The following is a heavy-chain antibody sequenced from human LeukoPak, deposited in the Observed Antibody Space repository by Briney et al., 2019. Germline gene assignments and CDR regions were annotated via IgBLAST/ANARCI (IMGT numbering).Heavy chain of an antibody. CDR3: ARASYGVYYFDY. CDR2: IYHSGST. Sequence: SSETLSLTCTVSGGSISTYYWNWIRQPPGKGLEWIGYIYHSGSTNYNPSLQSRVTISVDTSKNQFSLNLNSVTAADTAVYYCARASYGVYYFDYWGQGTLVTVSS. V-gene: IGHV4-59*01. J-gene: IGHJ4*02. D-gene: IGHD3-3*01. CDR1: GGSISTYY.